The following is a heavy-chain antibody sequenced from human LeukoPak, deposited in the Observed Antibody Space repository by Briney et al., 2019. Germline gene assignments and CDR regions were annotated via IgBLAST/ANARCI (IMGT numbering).Heavy chain of an antibody. D-gene: IGHD6-19*01. Sequence: GGSLRLSCAASGFTFSSYAISWVRQAPGKGLEWVSAISKSGDSTYYADSVKGRFTISRDNSKNTIYLQVNSLRVEDTAVYYCAKLSGWTGWFFDYWGQGTVVTVSS. CDR3: AKLSGWTGWFFDY. CDR2: ISKSGDST. CDR1: GFTFSSYA. J-gene: IGHJ4*02. V-gene: IGHV3-23*01.